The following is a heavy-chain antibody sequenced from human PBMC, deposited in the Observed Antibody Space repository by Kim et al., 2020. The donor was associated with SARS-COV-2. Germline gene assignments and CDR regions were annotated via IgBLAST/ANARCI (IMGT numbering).Heavy chain of an antibody. J-gene: IGHJ4*02. V-gene: IGHV7-4-1*02. CDR1: GYTFTSYA. CDR2: INTNTGNP. CDR3: ARDGRVGAKDYFDY. D-gene: IGHD1-26*01. Sequence: ASVKVSCKASGYTFTSYAMNWVRQAPGQGLEWMGWINTNTGNPTYAQGFTGRFVFSLDTSVSTAYLQISSLKAEDTAVYYCARDGRVGAKDYFDYWGQGTLVTVSS.